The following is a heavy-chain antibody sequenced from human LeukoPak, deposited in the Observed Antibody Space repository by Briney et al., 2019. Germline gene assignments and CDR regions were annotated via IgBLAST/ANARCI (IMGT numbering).Heavy chain of an antibody. D-gene: IGHD6-19*01. CDR2: INHSGST. CDR3: ARWQLSGWYFDY. Sequence: SETLSLTCAVYGGSFSGNYWSWVRQPPGKGLEWIGEINHSGSTNYNPSLKSRVTISVDTSKNQFSLKLSSVTAADTAVYYCARWQLSGWYFDYWGQGTLVTVSS. CDR1: GGSFSGNY. V-gene: IGHV4-34*01. J-gene: IGHJ4*02.